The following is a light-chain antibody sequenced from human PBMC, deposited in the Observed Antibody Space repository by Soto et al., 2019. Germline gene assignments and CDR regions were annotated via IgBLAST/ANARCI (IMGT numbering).Light chain of an antibody. Sequence: SYELTQPPSVSVAPGKTARITCGGTNIGSKSVHWYQQKPGQAPVLVIYYDSDRPSGIPERFSGSNSGNTATLTISRVEAGDEADYYCQVWDSSSDHAVFGGCTQLTVL. J-gene: IGLJ7*01. CDR3: QVWDSSSDHAV. CDR1: NIGSKS. V-gene: IGLV3-21*04. CDR2: YDS.